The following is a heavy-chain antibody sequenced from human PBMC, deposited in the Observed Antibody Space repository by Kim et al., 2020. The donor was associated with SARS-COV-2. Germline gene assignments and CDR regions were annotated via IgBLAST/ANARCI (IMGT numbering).Heavy chain of an antibody. Sequence: SVKVSCKASGGTFSSYAISWVRQAPGQGLEWMGRIIPILGIANYAQKLQGRVTITADKSTSTAYMELSSLRSEDTAVYYCARDMIVVVAYYYYGMDVWGQGTTVTVSS. CDR3: ARDMIVVVAYYYYGMDV. CDR2: IIPILGIA. J-gene: IGHJ6*02. V-gene: IGHV1-69*04. CDR1: GGTFSSYA. D-gene: IGHD3-22*01.